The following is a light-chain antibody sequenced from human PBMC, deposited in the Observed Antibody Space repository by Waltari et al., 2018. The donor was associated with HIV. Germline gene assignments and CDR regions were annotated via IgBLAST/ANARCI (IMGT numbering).Light chain of an antibody. V-gene: IGLV2-11*01. CDR2: AVN. CDR1: FRDVGGYNF. Sequence: QSALTQPRSVSGSPGQSVTISCSGTFRDVGGYNFVSWYQQHSGKAPKLVIFAVNKRPSGVPDRFSGSKSGNTASLTVSGLQAEDEADYFCCSYAGSFTLLFGGGTNLAVL. J-gene: IGLJ3*02. CDR3: CSYAGSFTLL.